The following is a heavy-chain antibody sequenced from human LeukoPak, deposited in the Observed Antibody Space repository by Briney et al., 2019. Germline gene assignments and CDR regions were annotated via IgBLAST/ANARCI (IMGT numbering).Heavy chain of an antibody. CDR1: GYSFTSYW. D-gene: IGHD3-10*01. CDR2: IYPGDSDT. J-gene: IGHJ4*02. CDR3: ARGPDGSGSYYNPFFDY. Sequence: GGSLKISCKGSGYSFTSYWIGWVRQMPGKGLEWMGIIYPGDSDTRYSPSFQGQVTISADKSISTAYPQWSSLKASDTTMYYCARGPDGSGSYYNPFFDYWGQGTLVTVSS. V-gene: IGHV5-51*01.